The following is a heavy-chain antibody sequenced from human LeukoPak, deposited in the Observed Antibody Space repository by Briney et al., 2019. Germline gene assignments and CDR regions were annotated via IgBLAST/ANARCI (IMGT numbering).Heavy chain of an antibody. J-gene: IGHJ4*02. CDR1: GYTFTSYA. CDR3: ARDAFLGDYYGSGSSFDY. V-gene: IGHV1-3*01. Sequence: ASVKVSCRATGYTFTSYAMHWVRQGPGQRLEWMGWINAGNGNTKYSQKFQGRVTITGDTSASTAYMELSSLRSEDTAVYYCARDAFLGDYYGSGSSFDYWGQGTLVTVSS. CDR2: INAGNGNT. D-gene: IGHD3-10*01.